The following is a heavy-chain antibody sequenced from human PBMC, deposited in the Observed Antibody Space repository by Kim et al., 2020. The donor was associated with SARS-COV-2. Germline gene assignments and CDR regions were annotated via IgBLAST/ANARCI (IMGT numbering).Heavy chain of an antibody. CDR3: TTGDNPAS. CDR1: GFTFSVSA. V-gene: IGHV3-73*01. J-gene: IGHJ5*02. Sequence: GGSLRLSCAASGFTFSVSAIHWVRQASGKGLEWVGRIRSKANNYATAYNKSVEGRFTISRDDSKNTAYLQMNSLKTEDTAMYYCTTGDNPASSGQGTLFT. CDR2: IRSKANNYAT. D-gene: IGHD3-10*01.